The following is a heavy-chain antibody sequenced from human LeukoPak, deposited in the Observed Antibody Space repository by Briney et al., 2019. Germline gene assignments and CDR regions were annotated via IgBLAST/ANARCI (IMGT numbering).Heavy chain of an antibody. Sequence: SVKVSCKASGGTFSSYAISWVRQAPGQGLEWMGGIIPIFGTANYAQKFQGRVTITADESTSTAYMELSSLRSEDTAVYYCARDRGFPGPEIADDFDPWGQGTLVTVSS. D-gene: IGHD3-10*01. CDR3: ARDRGFPGPEIADDFDP. CDR1: GGTFSSYA. V-gene: IGHV1-69*13. J-gene: IGHJ5*02. CDR2: IIPIFGTA.